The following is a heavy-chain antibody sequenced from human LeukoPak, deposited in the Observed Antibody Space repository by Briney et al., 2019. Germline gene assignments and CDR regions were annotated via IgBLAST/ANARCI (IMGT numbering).Heavy chain of an antibody. CDR1: GGSISSYY. J-gene: IGHJ5*02. CDR2: TYYSGST. CDR3: ARFTPQGYGWGGYNRFDP. Sequence: SETLSLTCTVSGGSISSYYWNWIRQPPGKGLEWIGYTYYSGSTNYNPSLKSRVTISVDTSKNQFSLNLTSVTAADTAVYYCARFTPQGYGWGGYNRFDPWGQGTLVTVSS. D-gene: IGHD3-16*01. V-gene: IGHV4-59*01.